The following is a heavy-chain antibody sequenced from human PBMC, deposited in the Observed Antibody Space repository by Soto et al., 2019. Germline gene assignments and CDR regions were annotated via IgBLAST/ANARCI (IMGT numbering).Heavy chain of an antibody. J-gene: IGHJ6*02. CDR3: ARQPVTGYYNYYYYGMDV. CDR1: GYSFTSYW. V-gene: IGHV5-10-1*01. D-gene: IGHD3-9*01. Sequence: PGESLKISCKGSGYSFTSYWISWVRQMPGKGLEWMGRIDPSDSYTNYSPSFQGHVTISADKSISTAYLQWSSLKASDTAMYYCARQPVTGYYNYYYYGMDVWGQGTKVTVSS. CDR2: IDPSDSYT.